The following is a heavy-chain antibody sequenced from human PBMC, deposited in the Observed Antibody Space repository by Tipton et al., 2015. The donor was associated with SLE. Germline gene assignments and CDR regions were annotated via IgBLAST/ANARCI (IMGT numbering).Heavy chain of an antibody. CDR2: ISSSSSTI. CDR3: ARDLSRALGN. J-gene: IGHJ4*02. D-gene: IGHD5-24*01. CDR1: GFTFSSYS. Sequence: SLRLSCAASGFTFSSYSMNWVRQAPGKGLEWVSYISSSSSTIYYADSVKGRFTISRDNSKNTLYLQMNSLRAEDTAVYYCARDLSRALGNWGQGTLVTVSS. V-gene: IGHV3-48*01.